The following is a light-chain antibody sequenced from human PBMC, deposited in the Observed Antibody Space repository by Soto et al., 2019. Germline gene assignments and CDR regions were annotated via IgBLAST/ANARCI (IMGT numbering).Light chain of an antibody. Sequence: QSVLTQPASVSGSPGQSITISCTGTSSDVGGYNYVSWYQQHPGKAPKLMIYDVINRPSGVSNRFSGSKSGNTASLTISGLQAEDEADYYCSSYTSSSTLVFVTGTKVTVL. CDR1: SSDVGGYNY. CDR2: DVI. CDR3: SSYTSSSTLV. J-gene: IGLJ1*01. V-gene: IGLV2-14*01.